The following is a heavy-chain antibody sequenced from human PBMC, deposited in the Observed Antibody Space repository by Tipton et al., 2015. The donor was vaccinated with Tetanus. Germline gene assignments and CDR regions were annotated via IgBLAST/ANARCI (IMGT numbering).Heavy chain of an antibody. CDR1: GFTFSSYE. Sequence: SLRLSCAASGFTFSSYEMNWVRQAPGKGLEWVSYISSSGSTIYYADPVKGRFTISRDNAKNSLYLQMNSLRAEDTAVYYCARVRWLQLAPGPFDLWGRGTLVTVSS. D-gene: IGHD5-24*01. CDR2: ISSSGSTI. V-gene: IGHV3-48*03. CDR3: ARVRWLQLAPGPFDL. J-gene: IGHJ2*01.